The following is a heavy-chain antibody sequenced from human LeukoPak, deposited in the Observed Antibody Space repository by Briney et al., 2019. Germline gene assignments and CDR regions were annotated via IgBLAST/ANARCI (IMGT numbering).Heavy chain of an antibody. V-gene: IGHV3-33*01. CDR1: GFTFSSYG. CDR2: IWYDGSNK. D-gene: IGHD5-18*01. CDR3: AREHSYGGFFDD. J-gene: IGHJ4*02. Sequence: PGRSLRLSCAASGFTFSSYGMHWVRQAPGKGLEWVAVIWYDGSNKYYADSVKGRFTISRDNSKNTLYLQVNSLRAEDTAVYYCAREHSYGGFFDDWGQGTLVTVSS.